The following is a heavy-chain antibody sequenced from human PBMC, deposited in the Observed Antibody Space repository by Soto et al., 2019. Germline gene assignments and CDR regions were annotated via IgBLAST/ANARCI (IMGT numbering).Heavy chain of an antibody. CDR3: ARATYYYGSGSYYYFDY. V-gene: IGHV1-69*04. Sequence: ASVKVSCKASGGTFSSYAISWVRQAPGQGLEWMGRIIPILGIANYAQKFQGRVTITADKSTSTAYMELSSLRSEDTAVYYCARATYYYGSGSYYYFDYWGQGTLVTVSS. CDR2: IIPILGIA. CDR1: GGTFSSYA. D-gene: IGHD3-10*01. J-gene: IGHJ4*02.